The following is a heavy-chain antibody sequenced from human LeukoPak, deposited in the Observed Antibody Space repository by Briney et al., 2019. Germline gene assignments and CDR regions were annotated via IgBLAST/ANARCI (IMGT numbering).Heavy chain of an antibody. V-gene: IGHV4-30-2*01. D-gene: IGHD6-13*01. J-gene: IGHJ5*02. CDR1: GGSISSGGYS. Sequence: SQTLSLTCAVSGGSISSGGYSWSWIRQPPGKGLEWIGYIYHSGSTNYNPSLKSRVTISVDKSKNQFSLKLSSVTAADTAVYYCARDEAAAGTGFDPWGQGTLVTVSS. CDR2: IYHSGST. CDR3: ARDEAAAGTGFDP.